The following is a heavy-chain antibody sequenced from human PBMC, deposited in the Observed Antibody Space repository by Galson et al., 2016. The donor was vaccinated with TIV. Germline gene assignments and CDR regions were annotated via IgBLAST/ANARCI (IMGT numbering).Heavy chain of an antibody. D-gene: IGHD5-12*01. CDR2: IHHTGDT. J-gene: IGHJ4*02. Sequence: ETLSLTCTVSGYSISSGYYWGCLRQRPGKGLQWIGSIHHTGDTHYDPSLKRRVTISVDTSKNQFSLMLSAVTAADTAVYFCVRGAGISWIRYPFEYWGQGILVTVSS. CDR3: VRGAGISWIRYPFEY. V-gene: IGHV4-38-2*02. CDR1: GYSISSGYY.